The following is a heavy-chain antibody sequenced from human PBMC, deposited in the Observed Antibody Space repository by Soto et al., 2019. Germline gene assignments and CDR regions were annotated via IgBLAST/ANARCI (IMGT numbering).Heavy chain of an antibody. J-gene: IGHJ6*03. CDR2: ISWNSGSI. CDR3: AKGRWLLDDYMDV. Sequence: EVQLVESGGGLVQPGRSLRLSCAASGFTFDDYAMHWVRQAPGQGLEWVSGISWNSGSIGYADSVKGRFTISRDNAKNSLYLQMYSLRAEDTALYYCAKGRWLLDDYMDVWGKGTTVTVSS. CDR1: GFTFDDYA. D-gene: IGHD5-18*01. V-gene: IGHV3-9*01.